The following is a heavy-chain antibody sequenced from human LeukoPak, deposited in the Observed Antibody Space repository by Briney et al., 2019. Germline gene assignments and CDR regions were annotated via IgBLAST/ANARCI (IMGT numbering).Heavy chain of an antibody. CDR2: MSFDGRNK. D-gene: IGHD6-19*01. CDR3: ARDSVIEVAGNWYYFDY. Sequence: GGSLRLSCAASGFTFSSYAMHWVRQAPGKGLEWVAVMSFDGRNKYNADSVKGRFTISRDNSKNTLYLQMNSLRAEDTAVYYCARDSVIEVAGNWYYFDYWGQGTLVTVSS. J-gene: IGHJ4*02. CDR1: GFTFSSYA. V-gene: IGHV3-30*04.